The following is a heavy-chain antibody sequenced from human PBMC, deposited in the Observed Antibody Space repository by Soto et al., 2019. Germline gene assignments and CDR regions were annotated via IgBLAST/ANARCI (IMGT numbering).Heavy chain of an antibody. J-gene: IGHJ6*02. D-gene: IGHD2-15*01. CDR1: GGTLSSYT. Sequence: SVKVSCKASGGTLSSYTFSWVRQAPGQGLEWMGRVIPNLGVTNYAKKFQGRFTMTRDTSISTAYMELSRLRSDDTAVYYCARDRGSGGPIRDYYYYGMDVWGQGTTVTVSS. CDR3: ARDRGSGGPIRDYYYYGMDV. CDR2: VIPNLGVT. V-gene: IGHV1-69*04.